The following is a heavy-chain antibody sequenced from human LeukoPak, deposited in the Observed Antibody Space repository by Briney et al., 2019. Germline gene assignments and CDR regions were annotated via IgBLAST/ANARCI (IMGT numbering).Heavy chain of an antibody. CDR2: ISGSGEST. CDR1: GFTFSSYA. Sequence: GGSLRLSCAASGFTFSSYAMSWVRRAPGKGLEWVPGISGSGESTKYADSVKGRFTISRDNSKNTLYLQINRLRVEDTAVYFCARELGIAAAGTSDYWGQGTLVTVSS. CDR3: ARELGIAAAGTSDY. J-gene: IGHJ4*02. D-gene: IGHD6-13*01. V-gene: IGHV3-23*01.